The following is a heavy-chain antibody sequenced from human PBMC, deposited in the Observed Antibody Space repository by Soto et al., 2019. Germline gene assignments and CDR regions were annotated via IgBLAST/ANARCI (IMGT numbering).Heavy chain of an antibody. V-gene: IGHV1-3*05. Sequence: QVQLVQSGTEEKKPGASVKVSCKASGYTFTSYAMHWVRQAPGQRLEWMGWINAGNGNTKSSQKFQDRVTITRDTSASTAYMELSSLRSEDTAVHYCARWTPVWFDPWGQGTLVTVSS. D-gene: IGHD5-12*01. J-gene: IGHJ5*02. CDR2: INAGNGNT. CDR3: ARWTPVWFDP. CDR1: GYTFTSYA.